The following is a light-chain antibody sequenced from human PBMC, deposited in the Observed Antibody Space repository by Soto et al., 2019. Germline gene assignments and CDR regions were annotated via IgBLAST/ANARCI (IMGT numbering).Light chain of an antibody. CDR3: QQYYRWPLS. CDR1: ESVSSN. CDR2: GSS. Sequence: EIVMTQSPATLSVSPGERGTLSCRASESVSSNLAWYQQKTGQAPRLLIYGSSTRATGIPARFGGSGSGTEFALTISSLQSEDFAIYYCQQYYRWPLSFGGGTEVQIK. V-gene: IGKV3D-15*01. J-gene: IGKJ4*01.